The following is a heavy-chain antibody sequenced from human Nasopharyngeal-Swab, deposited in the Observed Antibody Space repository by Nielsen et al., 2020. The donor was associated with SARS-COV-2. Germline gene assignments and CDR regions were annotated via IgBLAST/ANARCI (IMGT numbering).Heavy chain of an antibody. V-gene: IGHV1-2*06. CDR1: GYTFTGYY. J-gene: IGHJ6*02. CDR3: ARDPTSVAGTGDYYYGMDV. Sequence: ASVKVSCKASGYTFTGYYMHWVPQAPGQGLEWMGRINPNSGGTNYAQKFQGRVTMTRDTSISTAYMELSRLRSDDTAVYYCARDPTSVAGTGDYYYGMDVWGQGTTVTVSS. D-gene: IGHD6-19*01. CDR2: INPNSGGT.